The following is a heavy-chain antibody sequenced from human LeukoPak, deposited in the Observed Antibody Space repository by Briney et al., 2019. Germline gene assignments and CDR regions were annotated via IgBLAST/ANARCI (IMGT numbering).Heavy chain of an antibody. Sequence: SETLSLTCTVSGGSISSSSYYWGWIRQPPGKGLEWIGSIYYSGSTYYNPSLKSRVTISVDTSKNQFSLKLSSVTAADTAVYYCARHFSPLGTDDAIDIWGQGTMVTVSS. CDR2: IYYSGST. CDR1: GGSISSSSYY. V-gene: IGHV4-39*01. D-gene: IGHD3-16*01. J-gene: IGHJ3*02. CDR3: ARHFSPLGTDDAIDI.